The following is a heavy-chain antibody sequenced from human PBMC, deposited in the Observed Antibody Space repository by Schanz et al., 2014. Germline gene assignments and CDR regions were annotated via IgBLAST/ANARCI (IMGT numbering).Heavy chain of an antibody. J-gene: IGHJ3*02. CDR1: GFTFSTYY. CDR3: ARENLNWEAFDI. D-gene: IGHD7-27*01. Sequence: VQLVESGGGVVQPGGSLRLSCAASGFTFSTYYMNWVRQAPGKGLEWVSSISSSSSYISYADSVKGRFTISRDNAKNSLYLEMTSLRGEDAAVYYCARENLNWEAFDIWGQGTVVTVSS. V-gene: IGHV3-21*04. CDR2: ISSSSSYI.